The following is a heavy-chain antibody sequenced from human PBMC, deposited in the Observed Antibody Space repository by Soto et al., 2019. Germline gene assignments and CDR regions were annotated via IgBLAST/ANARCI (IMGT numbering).Heavy chain of an antibody. J-gene: IGHJ5*01. Sequence: SQTLSLTCAISGDSVSSNSVAWNWIRQSPSRGLEWLGRTYYRSKWYNDYAVSVKSRITINPDTSKNQFSPQLNSATPEDTAVHYCARTLAYCSSTTCYAPWLDSWAQGPL. CDR1: GDSVSSNSVA. CDR3: ARTLAYCSSTTCYAPWLDS. CDR2: TYYRSKWYN. V-gene: IGHV6-1*01. D-gene: IGHD2-2*01.